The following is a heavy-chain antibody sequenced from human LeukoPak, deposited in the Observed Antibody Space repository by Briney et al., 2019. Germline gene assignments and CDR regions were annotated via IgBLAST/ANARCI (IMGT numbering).Heavy chain of an antibody. CDR1: GGTFSSYA. CDR2: IIPIFGTA. J-gene: IGHJ1*01. CDR3: ALPPWNYYDSSGYTEYFQH. Sequence: ASVTVSFTASGGTFSSYAISWVRQAPGQGLEWMGGIIPIFGTANYAQKFQGRVTITADESTSTAYMELSSLRSEDTAVYYCALPPWNYYDSSGYTEYFQHWGQGTLVTVSS. D-gene: IGHD3-22*01. V-gene: IGHV1-69*13.